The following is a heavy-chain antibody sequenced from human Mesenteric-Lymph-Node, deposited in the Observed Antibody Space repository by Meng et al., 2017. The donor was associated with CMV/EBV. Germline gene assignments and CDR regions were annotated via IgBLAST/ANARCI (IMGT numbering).Heavy chain of an antibody. D-gene: IGHD2-15*01. CDR1: GGSFSGYY. J-gene: IGHJ4*02. V-gene: IGHV4-34*01. CDR2: INHSGVP. CDR3: ARGSDIPVNNY. Sequence: QVQLQQGGAGLLKPSEPLSLTCAVYGGSFSGYYWSWIRQPPGKGLEWIGEINHSGVPNYNPSLKSRVTISLDRSKNQFSLKLSSVTAEDTAVYYCARGSDIPVNNYWGQGTLVTVSS.